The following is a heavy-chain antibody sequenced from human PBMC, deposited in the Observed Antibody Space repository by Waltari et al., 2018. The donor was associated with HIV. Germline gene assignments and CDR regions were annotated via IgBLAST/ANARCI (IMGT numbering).Heavy chain of an antibody. J-gene: IGHJ6*02. CDR2: IYHSGST. D-gene: IGHD3-10*01. Sequence: QVQLQESGPGLVKPSGTLSLTCAVSGGSISSSNWWSWVRQPPGKGLEWIGEIYHSGSTNYNPSLKSRVTISVDKSKNQFSLKLSSVTAADTAVYYCARVIGYYYGSGRRYYYYGMDVWGQGTTVTVSS. CDR1: GGSISSSNW. V-gene: IGHV4-4*02. CDR3: ARVIGYYYGSGRRYYYYGMDV.